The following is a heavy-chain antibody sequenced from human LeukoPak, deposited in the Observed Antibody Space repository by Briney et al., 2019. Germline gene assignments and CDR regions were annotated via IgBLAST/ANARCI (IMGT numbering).Heavy chain of an antibody. V-gene: IGHV3-53*05. CDR2: IYSDGRT. J-gene: IGHJ4*02. D-gene: IGHD3-10*01. CDR1: GFTVSRNY. CDR3: AKDGSYASSGTLDY. Sequence: GGSLRLSCAASGFTVSRNYMSWVRQTPGKGLEWVSVIYSDGRTDYTDSVKGRFTISRDNAKNSLYLQMNSLRAEDTALYYCAKDGSYASSGTLDYWGQGSLVTVSS.